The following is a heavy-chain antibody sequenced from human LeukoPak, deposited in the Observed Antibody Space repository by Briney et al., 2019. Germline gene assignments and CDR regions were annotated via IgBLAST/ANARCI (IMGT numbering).Heavy chain of an antibody. CDR2: IKSKTDGGTT. V-gene: IGHV3-15*01. D-gene: IGHD3-9*01. CDR1: GFTFSNAW. J-gene: IGHJ4*02. CDR3: TSLTYYDILTGDY. Sequence: GGSLRLSCAASGFTFSNAWMSWVRQAPGKGLEWVGRIKSKTDGGTTDYAAPVKGRFTIQRDDSKNTLYLQMNSLKTEDTAVYYCTSLTYYDILTGDYWGQGTLVTVST.